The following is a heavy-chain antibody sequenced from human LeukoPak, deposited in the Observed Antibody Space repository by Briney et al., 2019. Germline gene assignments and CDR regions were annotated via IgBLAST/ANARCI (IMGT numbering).Heavy chain of an antibody. CDR2: IYYSGST. V-gene: IGHV4-59*08. Sequence: SETLSLTCTVSGDSINSYYWSWIRQPPGKGLEWIGYIYYSGSTYYNPSLKSRVTISVDTSKNQFSLKLSSVTAADTAVYYCARGDEYSSGWSNWFDPWGQGTLVTVSS. D-gene: IGHD6-19*01. J-gene: IGHJ5*02. CDR1: GDSINSYY. CDR3: ARGDEYSSGWSNWFDP.